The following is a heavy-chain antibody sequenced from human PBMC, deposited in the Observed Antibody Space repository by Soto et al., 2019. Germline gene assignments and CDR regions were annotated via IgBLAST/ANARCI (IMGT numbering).Heavy chain of an antibody. J-gene: IGHJ6*04. CDR3: AKDVRGAGTPHYSSSGMDV. CDR1: GFTFSSYG. V-gene: IGHV3-30*18. CDR2: ISYDGSNK. Sequence: GGSLRLSCAASGFTFSSYGMHWVRQAPGKGLEWVAVISYDGSNKYYADSVKGRFTISRDNSKNTLYLQMNSLRAEDTAVYYCAKDVRGAGTPHYSSSGMDVWGKGPTVTVPS. D-gene: IGHD1-7*01.